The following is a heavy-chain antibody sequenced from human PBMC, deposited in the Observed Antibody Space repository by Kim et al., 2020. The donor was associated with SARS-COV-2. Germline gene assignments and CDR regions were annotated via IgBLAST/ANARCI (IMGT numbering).Heavy chain of an antibody. CDR1: GGSISSYY. CDR2: IYYSGST. Sequence: SETLSLTCTVSGGSISSYYWSWIRQPPGKGLEWIGYIYYSGSTNYNPSLKSRVTISVDTSKNQFSLKLSSVTAADTAVYYCARHPKNSSSWYSADYWGQGTLVTVSS. J-gene: IGHJ4*02. CDR3: ARHPKNSSSWYSADY. V-gene: IGHV4-59*08. D-gene: IGHD6-13*01.